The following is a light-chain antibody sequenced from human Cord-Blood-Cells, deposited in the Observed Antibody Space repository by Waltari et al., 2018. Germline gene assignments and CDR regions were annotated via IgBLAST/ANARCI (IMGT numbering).Light chain of an antibody. CDR1: RSNIGAGSA. J-gene: IGLJ1*01. V-gene: IGLV1-40*01. CDR2: GNS. Sequence: QSVLTQPPSVSGAPGQRVTIPCTGTRSNIGAGSAVPWYQQLPGTAPKLLIYGNSNRPSGVPDRFSGSKSGTSASLAITGLQAEDEADYYCQSYDSSLSGTYVFGTGTKVTVL. CDR3: QSYDSSLSGTYV.